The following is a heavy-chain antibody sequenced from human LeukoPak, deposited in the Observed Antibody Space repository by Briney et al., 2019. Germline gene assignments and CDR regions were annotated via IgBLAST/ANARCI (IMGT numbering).Heavy chain of an antibody. CDR3: ARYYGSGSYYGVYDY. D-gene: IGHD3-10*01. CDR2: ISAYNGNT. V-gene: IGHV1-18*04. Sequence: ASVKVSCKASGYTFTSYGISWVRQAPGQGLEWMVWISAYNGNTNYAQKLQGRVTMTTDTSTSTAYMELRSLRSDDTAVYYCARYYGSGSYYGVYDYWGQGTLVTVSS. CDR1: GYTFTSYG. J-gene: IGHJ4*02.